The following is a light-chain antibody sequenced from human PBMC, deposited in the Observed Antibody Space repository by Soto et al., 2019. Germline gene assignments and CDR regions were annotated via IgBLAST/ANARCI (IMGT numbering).Light chain of an antibody. CDR2: DVS. CDR3: SSYTSSSTF. J-gene: IGLJ1*01. CDR1: SSDVGGYNY. V-gene: IGLV2-14*01. Sequence: QSVLTQPASVSGSPGQSITISCTGTSSDVGGYNYVSWYQQHPGKAPKLMIYDVSNRPSGVSYRFSGSKSGNTASLTISGLQAEDEADYYCSSYTSSSTFFGTGTKLTVL.